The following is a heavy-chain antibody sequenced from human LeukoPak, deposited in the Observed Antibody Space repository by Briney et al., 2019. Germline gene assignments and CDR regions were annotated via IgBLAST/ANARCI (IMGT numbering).Heavy chain of an antibody. CDR3: AKQRGYSGYEYYFDY. D-gene: IGHD5-12*01. CDR2: ISGSGGST. CDR1: GFTFSSYA. V-gene: IGHV3-23*01. Sequence: PGGSLRLSCAASGFTFSSYAMSWVRQAPGKGLEWVSAISGSGGSTYYADSVKGRFTISRDNSKNTLYLQMNSLRAEDTAVYYCAKQRGYSGYEYYFDYWGQGTLVTVSS. J-gene: IGHJ4*02.